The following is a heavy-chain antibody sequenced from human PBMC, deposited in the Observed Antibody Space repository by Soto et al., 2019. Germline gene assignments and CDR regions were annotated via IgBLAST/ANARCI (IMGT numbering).Heavy chain of an antibody. CDR2: ISWNSGSI. Sequence: EVQLVESGGGLVQPGRSLRLSCAASGFTFDDYAMHWVRQAPGKGLEWVSSISWNSGSIGYADSVKGRFTISRDNAKNSLYLQMNSLRAEDTALYYCAKAQVYYDFWSGPDYWGQGTLVTVSS. CDR3: AKAQVYYDFWSGPDY. D-gene: IGHD3-3*01. V-gene: IGHV3-9*01. CDR1: GFTFDDYA. J-gene: IGHJ4*02.